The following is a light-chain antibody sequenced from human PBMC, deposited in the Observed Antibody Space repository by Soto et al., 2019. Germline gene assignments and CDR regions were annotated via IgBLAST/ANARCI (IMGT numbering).Light chain of an antibody. CDR2: GDS. CDR3: QVWDGSSDHVL. J-gene: IGLJ2*01. CDR1: NIGSKS. V-gene: IGLV3-21*02. Sequence: SSVLTQPPSVSVAPGQTATITCEGTNIGSKSVHWYQQKAGQAPVLVVYGDSDRPSGNPERFSGSDSENTATLTISGVEAGDEADYYCQVWDGSSDHVLFGGGTKVTVL.